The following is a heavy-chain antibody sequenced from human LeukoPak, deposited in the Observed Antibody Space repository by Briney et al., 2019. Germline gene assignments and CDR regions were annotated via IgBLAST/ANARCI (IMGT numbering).Heavy chain of an antibody. CDR1: GFTVSSNY. CDR2: IYSGGST. D-gene: IGHD6-6*01. Sequence: GGSLRLSCAASGFTVSSNYMSWVRQASGKGLEWVSVIYSGGSTYYADSVKGRFTISRDNSKNTLYLQMNSLRAEDTAVYYCARGLARGSSPYDYWGQGTPVTVSS. V-gene: IGHV3-53*01. J-gene: IGHJ4*02. CDR3: ARGLARGSSPYDY.